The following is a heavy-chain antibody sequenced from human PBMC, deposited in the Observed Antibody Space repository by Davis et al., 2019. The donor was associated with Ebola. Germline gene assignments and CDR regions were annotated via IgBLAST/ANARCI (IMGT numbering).Heavy chain of an antibody. V-gene: IGHV3-30*03. CDR2: ISYDGSNK. J-gene: IGHJ4*02. D-gene: IGHD3-3*01. Sequence: GGSLRLSCAASGFTFSSYGMHWVRQAPGKGLEWVAVISYDGSNKYYADSVKGRFTISRDNDKNTLYLQMNSLRVEDTAVYFCARGVPYYDFWSAYRLDYWGQGTEVTVSS. CDR1: GFTFSSYG. CDR3: ARGVPYYDFWSAYRLDY.